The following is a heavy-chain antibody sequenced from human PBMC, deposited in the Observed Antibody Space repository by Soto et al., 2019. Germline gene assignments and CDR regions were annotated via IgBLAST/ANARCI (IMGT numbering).Heavy chain of an antibody. CDR2: INHSGST. V-gene: IGHV4-34*01. CDR3: ARGRLLVHFDY. D-gene: IGHD2-8*02. Sequence: PSETLSLTCAVYGGSFSGYYWSWIRQPPGKGLEWIGEINHSGSTNYNPSLKSRVTISVDTSKNQFSLKLSSVTAADTAVYYCARGRLLVHFDYWGQGTLVTVSS. J-gene: IGHJ4*02. CDR1: GGSFSGYY.